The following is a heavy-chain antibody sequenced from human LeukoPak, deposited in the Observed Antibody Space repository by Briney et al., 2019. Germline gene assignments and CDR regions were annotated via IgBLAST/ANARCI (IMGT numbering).Heavy chain of an antibody. CDR3: ASLTDNSGWYGSRYYFDY. J-gene: IGHJ4*02. CDR1: GFTFSSYS. Sequence: PGGSLRLSCAASGFTFSSYSMNWVRQAPGKGLEWVSYISSSSSTIYYADSVKGRFTISRDNAKNSLYLQMNSLRAEDTAVYYCASLTDNSGWYGSRYYFDYWGQGTLVTVSS. CDR2: ISSSSSTI. V-gene: IGHV3-48*01. D-gene: IGHD6-19*01.